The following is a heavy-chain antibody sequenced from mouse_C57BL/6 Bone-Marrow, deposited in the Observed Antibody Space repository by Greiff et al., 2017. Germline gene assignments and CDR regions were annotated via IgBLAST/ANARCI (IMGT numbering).Heavy chain of an antibody. CDR1: GYTFTSYG. V-gene: IGHV1-81*01. J-gene: IGHJ3*01. Sequence: VKLMESGAELARPGASVKLSCKASGYTFTSYGLSWVKQRTGQGLEWIGEIYPRSGNTYYNEKFKGKATLTADKSYSTAYMELRSLTSEDSAVYFCARRATVVSTRAWFAYWGQGTLVTVSA. CDR2: IYPRSGNT. CDR3: ARRATVVSTRAWFAY. D-gene: IGHD1-1*01.